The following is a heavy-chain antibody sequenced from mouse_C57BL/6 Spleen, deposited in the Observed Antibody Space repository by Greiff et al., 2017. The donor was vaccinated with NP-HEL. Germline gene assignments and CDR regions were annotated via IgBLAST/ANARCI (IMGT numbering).Heavy chain of an antibody. CDR1: GFKIKNTY. J-gene: IGHJ2*01. Sequence: EVQLQQSVAELVRPGASVKLSCTASGFKIKNTYMHWVKQRPEQGLEWIGRIDPANGNTKYAPKFQGKATITADTSSNTAYLQLSSLTSEDTAIYYCAYYGSSYFDYWGQCTTLTVSS. CDR2: IDPANGNT. CDR3: AYYGSSYFDY. D-gene: IGHD1-1*01. V-gene: IGHV14-3*01.